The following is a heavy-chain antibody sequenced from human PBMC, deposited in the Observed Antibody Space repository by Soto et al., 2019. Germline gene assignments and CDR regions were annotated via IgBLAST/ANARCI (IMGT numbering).Heavy chain of an antibody. V-gene: IGHV1-2*04. Sequence: ASVKVSCKASGYTFTGNYMHWVRQAPGQGFEWMGWINVNSGGTKYAQKFQGWVTMTRDTSISTAYMELSRLRSDDTAVYYCARDPRNYDILTGYPHYGMDVWGQGTTVTVSS. J-gene: IGHJ6*02. D-gene: IGHD3-9*01. CDR3: ARDPRNYDILTGYPHYGMDV. CDR2: INVNSGGT. CDR1: GYTFTGNY.